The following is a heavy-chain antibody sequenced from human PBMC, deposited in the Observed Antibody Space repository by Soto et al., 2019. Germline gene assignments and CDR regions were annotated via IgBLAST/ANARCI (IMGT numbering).Heavy chain of an antibody. V-gene: IGHV1-69*04. CDR3: AREVTGTPINWFDP. Sequence: ASVKVSCKASGGTFSSYTISWVRQALGQGLEWMGRIIPILGIANYAQKFQGRVTITADKSTSTAYMELSSLRSEDTAVYYCAREVTGTPINWFDPWGQGTLVTVSS. J-gene: IGHJ5*02. CDR1: GGTFSSYT. CDR2: IIPILGIA. D-gene: IGHD1-7*01.